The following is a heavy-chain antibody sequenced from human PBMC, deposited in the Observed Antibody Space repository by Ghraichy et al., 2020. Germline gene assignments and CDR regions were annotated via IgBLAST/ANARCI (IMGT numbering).Heavy chain of an antibody. V-gene: IGHV4-59*01. CDR1: GGSISSYY. D-gene: IGHD1-26*01. CDR3: ARAGVGGDWFDP. CDR2: IYYSGST. J-gene: IGHJ5*02. Sequence: SETLSLTCTVSGGSISSYYLRWIRQPPGKGLEWIGYIYYSGSTNYNPSLKSRVTISVDTSKNQFSLKLSSVTAADTAVYYCARAGVGGDWFDPWGQGTLVTVSS.